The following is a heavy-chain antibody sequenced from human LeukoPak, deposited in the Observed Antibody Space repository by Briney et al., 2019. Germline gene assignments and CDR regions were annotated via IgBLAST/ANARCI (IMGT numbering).Heavy chain of an antibody. J-gene: IGHJ1*01. CDR2: ISGSGGRT. CDR1: GFSFRSYA. D-gene: IGHD4-11*01. V-gene: IGHV3-23*01. CDR3: AKFTTVNMYFHH. Sequence: GGSLRPSCAGSGFSFRSYAMNWVRQAPGKGLEWVSGISGSGGRTDYADSVKGRFTISRDNSKNTLYLQMNSLRAEDTAVYYCAKFTTVNMYFHHWGQGTLVTVSS.